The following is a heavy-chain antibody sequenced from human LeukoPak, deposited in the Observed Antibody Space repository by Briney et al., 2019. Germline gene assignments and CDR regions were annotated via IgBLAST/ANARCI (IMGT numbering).Heavy chain of an antibody. D-gene: IGHD1-26*01. CDR2: IYPGDSDT. Sequence: GESLKSSCKGSAYSFTSYWIGWLRHMPGKGLEWRGTIYPGDSDTRYSPSFQGQVTISADKTISTAYLQWSSLKASDTAMYYCATKVGARRDTPFDYWGQGTLVTVSS. J-gene: IGHJ4*02. CDR3: ATKVGARRDTPFDY. CDR1: AYSFTSYW. V-gene: IGHV5-51*01.